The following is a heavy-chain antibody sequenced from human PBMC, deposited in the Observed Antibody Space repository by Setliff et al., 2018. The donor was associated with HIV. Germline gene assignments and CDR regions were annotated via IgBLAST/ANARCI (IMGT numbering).Heavy chain of an antibody. D-gene: IGHD6-13*01. CDR3: ARDGYSSSWYVISGSFDY. V-gene: IGHV4-34*01. CDR2: INHRGST. J-gene: IGHJ4*02. CDR1: GGSFSDYY. Sequence: SETLSLTCAVYGGSFSDYYWTWIRQSPGKGLEWIGEINHRGSTNYNPSLKSRVTVSVDTSKNQFSLKLGSVTAADTAVYYCARDGYSSSWYVISGSFDYWGQGIQVTVSS.